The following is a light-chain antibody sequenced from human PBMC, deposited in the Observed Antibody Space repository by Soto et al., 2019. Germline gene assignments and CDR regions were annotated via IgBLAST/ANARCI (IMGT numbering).Light chain of an antibody. CDR2: NAS. J-gene: IGKJ4*01. V-gene: IGKV3-11*01. CDR3: QQRSTWLT. CDR1: QSVGST. Sequence: EIVLTQSPATLSLSPGERATRSCRASQSVGSTLAWYQQKPGQAPRLIIYNASNRAGGIPARFSGSGSGTDFTLTISSLEPEDFAVYHCQQRSTWLTFGGGTKVEI.